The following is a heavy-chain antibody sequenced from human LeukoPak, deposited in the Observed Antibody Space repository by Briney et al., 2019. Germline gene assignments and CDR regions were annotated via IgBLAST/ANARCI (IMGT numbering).Heavy chain of an antibody. J-gene: IGHJ6*02. V-gene: IGHV4-59*08. CDR2: IYYSGST. CDR3: ARYYYGMDV. Sequence: SETLSLTCTVSGGSFSTYYWSWIRQSPGKGLEWIGYIYYSGSTNYNPSLKSRVTISVDTSKNQFSLKLTSVTAADTAVYYCARYYYGMDVWGQGTPVTVSS. CDR1: GGSFSTYY.